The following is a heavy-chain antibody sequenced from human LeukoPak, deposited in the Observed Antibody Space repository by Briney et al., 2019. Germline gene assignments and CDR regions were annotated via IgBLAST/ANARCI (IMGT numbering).Heavy chain of an antibody. CDR3: ARSAYGGYVGGVDY. D-gene: IGHD5-12*01. Sequence: GESLQISCKASGYSFTTHWIGWVRQMPGKGLEWMEIIYPGDSDTRYSPSFQGHVTISADKSISTAYLQWSSLKASDTAMYYCARSAYGGYVGGVDYWGQGTLVTVSS. CDR1: GYSFTTHW. CDR2: IYPGDSDT. V-gene: IGHV5-51*01. J-gene: IGHJ4*02.